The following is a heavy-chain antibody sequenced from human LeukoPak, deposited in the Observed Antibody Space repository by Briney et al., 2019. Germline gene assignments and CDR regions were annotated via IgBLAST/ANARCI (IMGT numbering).Heavy chain of an antibody. CDR1: GFTFSSYW. J-gene: IGHJ4*02. Sequence: GGSLRLSCAASGFTFSSYWMSWVRRAPGKGLEWVANIKQDGSEKYYVDSVKGRFTISRDNAKNSLYLQMNSLRAEDTAVYYCAREVSGSYYAFDYWGQGTLVTVSS. CDR3: AREVSGSYYAFDY. CDR2: IKQDGSEK. D-gene: IGHD1-26*01. V-gene: IGHV3-7*01.